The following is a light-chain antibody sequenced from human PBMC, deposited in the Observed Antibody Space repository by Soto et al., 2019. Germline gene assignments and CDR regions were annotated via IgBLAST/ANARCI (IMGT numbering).Light chain of an antibody. CDR2: GAS. V-gene: IGKV3-15*01. J-gene: IGKJ4*01. Sequence: ETVMTQSPATLSVSPGERATLSCGASESVGSNLAWYQQKPGQVPRLIIFGASSRATGTPVRFSGSGFGTDFTLTISSLQSEDFAVYYCQQYNNWPPLTFGGGTKVDIK. CDR1: ESVGSN. CDR3: QQYNNWPPLT.